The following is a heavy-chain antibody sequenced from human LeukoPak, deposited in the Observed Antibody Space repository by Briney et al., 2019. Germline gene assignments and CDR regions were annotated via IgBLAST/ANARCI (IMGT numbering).Heavy chain of an antibody. CDR2: IKEDGSQK. CDR3: GGDWGAMDV. D-gene: IGHD3-16*01. Sequence: GGSLRLSCAASGLTLSTYWMHWVRQAPGKGLEWVANIKEDGSQKYYVDSVKGRFTIPRNNAKNPLYLQMNSLRVEETARLHFGGDWGAMDVWGQGTMVTVSS. J-gene: IGHJ6*02. CDR1: GLTLSTYW. V-gene: IGHV3-7*01.